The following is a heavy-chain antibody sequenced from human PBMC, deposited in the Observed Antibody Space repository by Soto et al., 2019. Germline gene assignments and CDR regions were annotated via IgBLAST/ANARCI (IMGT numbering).Heavy chain of an antibody. D-gene: IGHD2-15*01. V-gene: IGHV3-9*01. CDR3: AKTMVAARAFDY. CDR1: GFTFDDYA. CDR2: ISWNSGSI. Sequence: EVQLVESGGGLVQPGRSLRLSCAASGFTFDDYAMHWVRQAPGKGLEWVSGISWNSGSIGYADSVKGRFTISRDNAKKSLYLQMSRLRAEDTALYCCAKTMVAARAFDYWGQGTLVTVSS. J-gene: IGHJ4*02.